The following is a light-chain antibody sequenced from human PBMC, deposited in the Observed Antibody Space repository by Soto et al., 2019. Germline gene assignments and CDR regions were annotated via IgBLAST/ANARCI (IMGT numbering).Light chain of an antibody. J-gene: IGLJ2*01. CDR3: AAWDDSLSGVV. CDR1: RSNIGSNY. V-gene: IGLV1-47*01. Sequence: QSVLTQPPSASGTPGQRVTISCSGSRSNIGSNYVFWYQHLPGTAPKLLMYRNNQRPSGVPDRFSGSKSGTSASLALSGLRSEDETDYYCAAWDDSLSGVVFGGGTKLTVL. CDR2: RNN.